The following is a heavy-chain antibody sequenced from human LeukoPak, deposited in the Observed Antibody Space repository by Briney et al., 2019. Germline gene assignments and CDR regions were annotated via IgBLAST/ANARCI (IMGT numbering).Heavy chain of an antibody. Sequence: GGSPRLSCAASGLTFRSYATSSVRPARRKGLEWGLAISGSGTSTYYADSVKGRFTISRDNSKNTLYLQMNSLRAEDTAVYYCEGTYYYDSSDDYWGQGTLVTVSS. J-gene: IGHJ4*02. CDR2: ISGSGTST. CDR3: EGTYYYDSSDDY. D-gene: IGHD3-22*01. V-gene: IGHV3-23*01. CDR1: GLTFRSYA.